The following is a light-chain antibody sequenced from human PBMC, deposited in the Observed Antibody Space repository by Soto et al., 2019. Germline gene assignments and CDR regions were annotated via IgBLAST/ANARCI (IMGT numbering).Light chain of an antibody. Sequence: QSVRTQPASVSGSPGQSITISCTGTSSAVGGYNYVSWYQQHPGKAPKLMIYDVSNRPSGVSNRFSGSKSGNTASLTISGLQAEYEADYYCSSYTTSSFYVFGTMTEVTDL. J-gene: IGLJ1*01. CDR3: SSYTTSSFYV. CDR2: DVS. V-gene: IGLV2-14*01. CDR1: SSAVGGYNY.